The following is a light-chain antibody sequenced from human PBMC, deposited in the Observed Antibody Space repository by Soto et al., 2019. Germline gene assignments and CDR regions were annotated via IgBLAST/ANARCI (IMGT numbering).Light chain of an antibody. V-gene: IGKV1-5*01. J-gene: IGKJ2*01. CDR3: QQYNNYLYT. CDR1: QSINNW. CDR2: DAS. Sequence: DIQMTQSPSTLSASVGDRVTITCRASQSINNWLAWYQQKPGKAPKLLIFDASSLESGVPSRFSGSASGTEFTLTISSLQPDDFATYYCQQYNNYLYTFGQGTTLEIK.